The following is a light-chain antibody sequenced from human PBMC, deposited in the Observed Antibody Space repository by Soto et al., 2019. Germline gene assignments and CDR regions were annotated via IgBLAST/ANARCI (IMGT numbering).Light chain of an antibody. Sequence: QSVLTQPPSVSGAPGQTITISCTGSSSNIGAGYDVHWYQQLPGRAPKLLIYGNNNRPSGVPDRFSGSKSGTSVSLAITGLRGEDEAHYHCQSYDSSLTNAVFGGGTKLTVL. J-gene: IGLJ2*01. CDR1: SSNIGAGYD. V-gene: IGLV1-40*01. CDR3: QSYDSSLTNAV. CDR2: GNN.